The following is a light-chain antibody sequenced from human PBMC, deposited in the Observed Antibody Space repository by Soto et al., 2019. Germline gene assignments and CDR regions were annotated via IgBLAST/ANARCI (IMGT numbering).Light chain of an antibody. CDR3: QQYGSSPRT. CDR1: QSVSSSY. J-gene: IGKJ1*01. CDR2: GAS. V-gene: IGKV3-20*01. Sequence: EIGLTQSPGTLSLSPGERATLSCRASQSVSSSYLAWYQQKPGQAPRLLIYGASSRATGIPDRFSGSGSGTDFTHTISRLEPEDFAVYYCQQYGSSPRTFGQGTKVDIK.